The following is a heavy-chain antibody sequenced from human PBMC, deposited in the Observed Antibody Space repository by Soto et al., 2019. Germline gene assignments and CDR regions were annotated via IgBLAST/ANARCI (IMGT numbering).Heavy chain of an antibody. V-gene: IGHV4-34*01. CDR2: INHSGST. CDR1: GGSFSGYY. CDR3: ARGDRGDENWYFDL. Sequence: LSLTCAVYGGSFSGYYWSSIRQPPGKGLEWIGEINHSGSTNYNPSLKSRVTISVDTSKNQFSLKLSSVTAADTAVYYCARGDRGDENWYFDLWGRGTLVTVSS. D-gene: IGHD2-21*01. J-gene: IGHJ2*01.